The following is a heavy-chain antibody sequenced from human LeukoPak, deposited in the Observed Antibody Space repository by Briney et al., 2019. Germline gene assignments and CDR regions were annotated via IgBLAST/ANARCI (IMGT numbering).Heavy chain of an antibody. D-gene: IGHD2-15*01. J-gene: IGHJ4*02. CDR1: GFTFSSYS. CDR2: ISSSSSYI. CDR3: ARDIYCSGGSCTDY. V-gene: IGHV3-21*01. Sequence: GGSLRLSCAASGFTFSSYSMNWVRQAPGKGLEWVSSISSSSSYIYYADSVKGRFTISRDNARNSLYLQMNSLRAEDTAVYYCARDIYCSGGSCTDYWGQGTLVTVSS.